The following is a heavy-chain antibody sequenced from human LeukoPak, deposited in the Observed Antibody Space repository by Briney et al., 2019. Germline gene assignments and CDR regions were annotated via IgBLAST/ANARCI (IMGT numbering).Heavy chain of an antibody. CDR1: GFTFSNFG. Sequence: GRSLRLSCAPSGFTFSNFGMHWFRQAPGRGRGWVAVISYDGSNEDYAGSVKGRFTNSRDNAKNTLSRQMNSLRAEDTAVYYWARGSPLGGNWGQETLGTVSS. V-gene: IGHV3-30-3*01. CDR2: ISYDGSNE. J-gene: IGHJ4*02. CDR3: ARGSPLGGN.